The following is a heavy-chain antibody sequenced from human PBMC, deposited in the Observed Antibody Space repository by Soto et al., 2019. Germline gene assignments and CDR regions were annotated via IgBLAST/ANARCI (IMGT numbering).Heavy chain of an antibody. CDR3: AKQGALVLMVNAIDY. V-gene: IGHV3-23*01. CDR1: GFTVSRYA. D-gene: IGHD2-8*01. J-gene: IGHJ4*02. Sequence: GGSLRLSCAASGFTVSRYAMSWVRQAPGKGLEWVSTINDNGGNTYYADSVKGRFTISRDYSKNTLSLQMNSLRAEDTAVYYCAKQGALVLMVNAIDYWGQGTLVTFSS. CDR2: INDNGGNT.